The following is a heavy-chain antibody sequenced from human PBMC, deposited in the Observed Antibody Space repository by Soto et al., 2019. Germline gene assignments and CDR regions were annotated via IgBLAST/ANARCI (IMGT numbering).Heavy chain of an antibody. CDR1: GFVFADYG. D-gene: IGHD2-8*01. J-gene: IGHJ6*02. CDR2: VSFDGTNK. V-gene: IGHV3-30*18. CDR3: AKDTLYPVVSYFYNGLDV. Sequence: ESGGGVVQAGQSLRLSCAASGFVFADYGVHWVRQAPGKGLEWVAVVSFDGTNKFYADSVKGRFTISRDNPNNTLYLQMNSLRTEDTAVYYCAKDTLYPVVSYFYNGLDVWGQGTTVTVSS.